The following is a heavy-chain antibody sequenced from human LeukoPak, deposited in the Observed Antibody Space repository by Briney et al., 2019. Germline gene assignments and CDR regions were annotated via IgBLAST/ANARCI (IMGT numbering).Heavy chain of an antibody. D-gene: IGHD5-18*01. Sequence: GGSLRLSCAASGFTFSSYGMSWVRQAPGKGLEWVSAIGSSGGSTYYADYVKGRFTISRDNSKNSLYLQMNSLRAEDTAVYYCARLVAPGDTAMVWNWYFDLWGRGTLVTVSS. CDR3: ARLVAPGDTAMVWNWYFDL. V-gene: IGHV3-23*01. J-gene: IGHJ2*01. CDR1: GFTFSSYG. CDR2: IGSSGGST.